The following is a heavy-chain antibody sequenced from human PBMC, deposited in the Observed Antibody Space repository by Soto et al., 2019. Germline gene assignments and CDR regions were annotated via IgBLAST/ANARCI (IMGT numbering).Heavy chain of an antibody. J-gene: IGHJ6*02. CDR2: IYYSGST. CDR3: AASCVGCGGFNYYGMDV. V-gene: IGHV4-59*11. CDR1: GGSISRHY. D-gene: IGHD2-21*01. Sequence: SETLSLTCTVSGGSISRHYLSWIRQPPGKGLEWIGNIYYSGSTNYNPSLKSRVTISVDTSKNQFSLKLSSVTAADTAVYYCAASCVGCGGFNYYGMDVWGQGTTVTVSS.